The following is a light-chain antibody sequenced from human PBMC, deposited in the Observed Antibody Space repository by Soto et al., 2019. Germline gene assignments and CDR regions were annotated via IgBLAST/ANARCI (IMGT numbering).Light chain of an antibody. CDR3: QQRSNWPS. CDR1: QSVSSY. Sequence: EIVLTQSPATLSLSPSERATLSCRASQSVSSYLAWYQQKPGQAHRLLIYDASNRATGIPSRFSGSGSGTDFTLTISSLEPEDFAVYYCQQRSNWPSFGGGTKVEIK. J-gene: IGKJ4*01. CDR2: DAS. V-gene: IGKV3-11*01.